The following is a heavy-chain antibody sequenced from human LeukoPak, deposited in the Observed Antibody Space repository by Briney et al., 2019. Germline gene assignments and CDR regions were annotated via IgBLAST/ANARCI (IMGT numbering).Heavy chain of an antibody. CDR3: AKQGARRITAICFDY. CDR2: ISGSGGST. V-gene: IGHV3-23*01. CDR1: GFTFSSYA. Sequence: PGGSLRLSCAASGFTFSSYAMSWVRQAPGKGLEWVSAISGSGGSTYYADSVKGRFTISRDNSKNTLYPQMNSLRAEDTAVYYCAKQGARRITAICFDYWGQGTLVTVSS. D-gene: IGHD6-6*01. J-gene: IGHJ4*02.